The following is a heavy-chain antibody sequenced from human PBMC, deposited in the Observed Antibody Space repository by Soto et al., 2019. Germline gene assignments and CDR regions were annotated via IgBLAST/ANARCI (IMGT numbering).Heavy chain of an antibody. J-gene: IGHJ4*02. V-gene: IGHV4-61*01. CDR1: GGSVSDKTYY. D-gene: IGHD4-17*01. CDR2: VYYSGTT. Sequence: SETLSLTCSVSGGSVSDKTYYWSWIRQPPGERLEWIGYVYYSGTTNYNPSLKSRVTISVDLSKNQFSLRLSSVTTADTALYYCARTTAVPNSLRSRYFFDYWGQGTLVTV. CDR3: ARTTAVPNSLRSRYFFDY.